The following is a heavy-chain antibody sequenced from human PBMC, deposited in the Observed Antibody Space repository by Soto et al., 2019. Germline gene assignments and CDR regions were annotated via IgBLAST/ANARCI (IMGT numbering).Heavy chain of an antibody. CDR3: ARDNPYSSTALGAFDI. J-gene: IGHJ3*02. V-gene: IGHV4-31*11. CDR2: IHNSGST. Sequence: QVQLQESGPGLVKPSQTLSLTCAVSGDSISSGGYYWSWIRQHPGKGLEWIGYIHNSGSTYYNPSRDSRLTISIDTSENQFSLKLSSVTAADTAVYYCARDNPYSSTALGAFDIWGHGTMVTVSP. D-gene: IGHD6-19*01. CDR1: GDSISSGGYY.